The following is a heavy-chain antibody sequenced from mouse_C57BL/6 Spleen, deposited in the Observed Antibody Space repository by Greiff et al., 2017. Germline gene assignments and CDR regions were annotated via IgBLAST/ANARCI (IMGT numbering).Heavy chain of an antibody. CDR1: GYAFSSYW. CDR3: ARDGNYVDYYAMDY. V-gene: IGHV1-80*01. Sequence: VQLQQSGAELVKPGASVKISCKASGYAFSSYWMNWVKQRPGKGLEWIGQIYPGDGDTNYNGKFKGKATLTADKSSSTAYMQLSSLTSEDSAVYFCARDGNYVDYYAMDYWGQGTSVTVSS. D-gene: IGHD2-1*01. J-gene: IGHJ4*01. CDR2: IYPGDGDT.